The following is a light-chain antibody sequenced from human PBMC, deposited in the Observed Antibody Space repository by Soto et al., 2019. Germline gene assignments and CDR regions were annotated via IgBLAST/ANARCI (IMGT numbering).Light chain of an antibody. CDR2: GAS. V-gene: IGKV1-6*01. J-gene: IGKJ2*01. Sequence: AIQMTQSPSSLSASVGDRVTITCRASQGIRNDLGWYQQKPGKAPKLLIYGASSLQSGVPSRFAGSGSRTDFSLTISSLQPEDFATYYCLQDYNHPYTFGQGTKLEIK. CDR3: LQDYNHPYT. CDR1: QGIRND.